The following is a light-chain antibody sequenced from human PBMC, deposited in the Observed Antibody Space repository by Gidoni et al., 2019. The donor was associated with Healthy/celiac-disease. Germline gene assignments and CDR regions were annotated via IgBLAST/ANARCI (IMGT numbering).Light chain of an antibody. J-gene: IGKJ4*01. CDR3: QQRSNWPPLT. CDR1: QSVSSF. CDR2: DAS. Sequence: IVLTQSPATLSLSPGDRATLPCRASQSVSSFLAWYQQKPGQAPRRLIYDASNRATGIPARFSGSGSGTDFTLTISSLEPEDFAVYYCQQRSNWPPLTFGGGTKVEIK. V-gene: IGKV3-11*01.